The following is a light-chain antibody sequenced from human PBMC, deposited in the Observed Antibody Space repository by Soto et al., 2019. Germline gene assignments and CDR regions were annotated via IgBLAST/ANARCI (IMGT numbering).Light chain of an antibody. CDR1: QSLSSN. CDR3: QQYNHWWT. Sequence: IPIKQSPATLYVSPGDRATRSCRASQSLSSNLAWYQQKPGQAPKVLSYGAFNRATGIPARFSGSGSETEFILTFSSLQSEDFAVYYCQQYNHWWTFGQGTRVEIK. CDR2: GAF. V-gene: IGKV3-15*01. J-gene: IGKJ1*01.